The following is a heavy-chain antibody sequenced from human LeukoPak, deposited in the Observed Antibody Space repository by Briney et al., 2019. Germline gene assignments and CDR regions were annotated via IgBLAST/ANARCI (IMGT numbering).Heavy chain of an antibody. D-gene: IGHD3-16*01. CDR1: GFTVRTFS. J-gene: IGHJ6*03. Sequence: GGSRRLTCAASGFTVRTFSMNWVRQAPGKGLEWLSYISSGSSPIYYADSVKGRFTISRDSTKNSLYLQMNSLRAEDTAVYYCARGLGVYYYMDVWGKGTTVTVSS. CDR3: ARGLGVYYYMDV. V-gene: IGHV3-21*05. CDR2: ISSGSSPI.